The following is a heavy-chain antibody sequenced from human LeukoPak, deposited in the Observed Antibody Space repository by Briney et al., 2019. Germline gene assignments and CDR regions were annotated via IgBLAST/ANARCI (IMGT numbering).Heavy chain of an antibody. J-gene: IGHJ4*02. V-gene: IGHV3-23*01. D-gene: IGHD3-22*01. CDR1: GFTFSSYA. CDR2: ISGSGGST. Sequence: GGSLRLSCAASGFTFSSYAMSWVRQAPGKGLEWVSAISGSGGSTYYADSVKGRFTISRDNAKNSLYLQMNSLRAEDTAVYYCARDIIRPRYYYDSSGYDYWGQGTLVTVSS. CDR3: ARDIIRPRYYYDSSGYDY.